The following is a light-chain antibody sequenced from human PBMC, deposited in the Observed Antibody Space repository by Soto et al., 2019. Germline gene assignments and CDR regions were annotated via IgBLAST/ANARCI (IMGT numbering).Light chain of an antibody. CDR1: QRISSSY. V-gene: IGKV3D-20*02. CDR2: DAS. Sequence: EIVLTQSPGTLSLSPGERVTLSCRASQRISSSYLAWYQQRPGQAPRLLIFDASSRATGIPDRFSGSGSGTEFTLTISSLQPEDFATYYCLQHKSYPLTFGGGTKVDIK. CDR3: LQHKSYPLT. J-gene: IGKJ4*01.